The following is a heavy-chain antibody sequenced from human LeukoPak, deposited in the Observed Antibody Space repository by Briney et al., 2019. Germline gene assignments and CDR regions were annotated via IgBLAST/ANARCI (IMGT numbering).Heavy chain of an antibody. CDR1: GGSISSSSYY. J-gene: IGHJ6*03. D-gene: IGHD3-9*01. CDR3: ARANFERYFDWLSHTTYYYYYYMDV. V-gene: IGHV4-39*07. Sequence: SETLSLTCTVSGGSISSSSYYWGWIRQPPGKGLEWIGSIYYSGSTYYNPSLKSRVTMSVDTSKNQFSLKLSSVTAADTAVYYCARANFERYFDWLSHTTYYYYYYMDVWGKGTTVTISS. CDR2: IYYSGST.